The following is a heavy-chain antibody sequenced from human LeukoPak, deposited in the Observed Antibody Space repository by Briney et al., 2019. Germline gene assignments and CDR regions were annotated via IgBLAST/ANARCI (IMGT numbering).Heavy chain of an antibody. CDR2: VSGSGDTT. D-gene: IGHD3-9*01. V-gene: IGHV3-23*01. J-gene: IGHJ4*02. CDR1: GFTFSDYA. CDR3: AKTRRRYNILTAYYAVDY. Sequence: PGGSLRLSCAASGFTFSDYAMSCVRHAPGKALEGVSGVSGSGDTTYYADSVKGRFTISRDNSKNTLYLQMNSLRAEDTALYYCAKTRRRYNILTAYYAVDYWGQGTLVTVSS.